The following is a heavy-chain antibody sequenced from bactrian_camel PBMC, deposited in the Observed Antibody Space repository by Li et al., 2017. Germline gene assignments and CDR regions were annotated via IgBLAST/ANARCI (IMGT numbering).Heavy chain of an antibody. CDR1: GYDYSTYC. J-gene: IGHJ4*01. D-gene: IGHD2*01. Sequence: VQLVESGGGSVQTGGSLKLTCEASGYDYSTYCVGWFRQIPGKEREGIAVIESDGSTAYADSVKGRFAISEDTTKNTLSLQMNSLKPEDTAMYYCAAGARRSQYDKNNGIVPGYADFGYWGRGTQVTVS. CDR2: IESDGST. CDR3: AAGARRSQYDKNNGIVPGYADFGY. V-gene: IGHV3S9*01.